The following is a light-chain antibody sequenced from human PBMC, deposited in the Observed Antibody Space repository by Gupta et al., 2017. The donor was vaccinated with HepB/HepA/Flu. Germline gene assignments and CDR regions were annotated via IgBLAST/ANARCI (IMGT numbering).Light chain of an antibody. J-gene: IGLJ2*01. CDR2: DVS. CDR3: SSYTSSSTPV. Sequence: QSALTQPASVSGPPGQSITISCTGTSSDVGYYNYVSWYQQHPGKAPQLMIFDVSNRPSGVSNRFSGSKSGNTASLTISGLQAEDEAEYYCSSYTSSSTPVFGGGTKLTVL. CDR1: SSDVGYYNY. V-gene: IGLV2-14*03.